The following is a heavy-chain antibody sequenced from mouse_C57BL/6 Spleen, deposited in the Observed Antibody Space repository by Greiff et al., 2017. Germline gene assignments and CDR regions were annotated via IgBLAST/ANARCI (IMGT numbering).Heavy chain of an antibody. CDR2: IYPGDGDT. V-gene: IGHV1-82*01. CDR3: ARSLTGYFDV. CDR1: GYAFSSSW. J-gene: IGHJ1*03. Sequence: QVQLQQSGPELVKPGASVKISCKASGYAFSSSWMNWVKQRPGKGLEWIGRIYPGDGDTNYNGKFKGKATLTADKSSSTAYMQLSSLTSEDSAFSFCARSLTGYFDVWGTGTTVTVSS. D-gene: IGHD4-1*01.